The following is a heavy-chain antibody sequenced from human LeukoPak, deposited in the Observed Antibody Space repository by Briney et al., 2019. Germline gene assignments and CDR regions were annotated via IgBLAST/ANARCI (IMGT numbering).Heavy chain of an antibody. Sequence: SETLSLTCTVSGGSIRSYYWSWIRQPPGKGLEWIGYIYYSGSTNYNPSLKSRVTISVDTSKNQFSLKLSSVTAADTAVYYCARHEVVPAAIVAYYYYGMDVWGQGTTVTVSS. CDR3: ARHEVVPAAIVAYYYYGMDV. V-gene: IGHV4-59*08. CDR2: IYYSGST. CDR1: GGSIRSYY. D-gene: IGHD2-2*02. J-gene: IGHJ6*02.